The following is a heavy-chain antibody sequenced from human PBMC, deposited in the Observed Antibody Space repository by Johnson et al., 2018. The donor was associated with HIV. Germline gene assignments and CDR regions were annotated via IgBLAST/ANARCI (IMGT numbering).Heavy chain of an antibody. CDR2: IKSKTDGGTT. J-gene: IGHJ3*02. CDR3: TTDLGSWSAFDI. D-gene: IGHD6-13*01. Sequence: VQLVESGGGLVKPGGSLRLSCAASGFTFSNAWMSWVRQAPGKVLEWVGRIKSKTDGGTTDYAAPVKGRFTISRDDSKNTLYLQMNSLKTEDTAVYYCTTDLGSWSAFDIWGQGTMVTVSS. V-gene: IGHV3-15*01. CDR1: GFTFSNAW.